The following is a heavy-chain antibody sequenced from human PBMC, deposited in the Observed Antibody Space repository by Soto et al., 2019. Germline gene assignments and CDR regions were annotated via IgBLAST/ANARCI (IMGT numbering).Heavy chain of an antibody. CDR1: GFNFNTYG. V-gene: IGHV3-33*01. CDR3: VRDRVTVRLAWALDY. D-gene: IGHD6-6*01. CDR2: IWYDGRNE. J-gene: IGHJ4*02. Sequence: QVQLVESGGGVVQPGQSLRLSCAASGFNFNTYGIHWVRQAPGKGLEWVSVIWYDGRNEYYIDSVKGRFTITRDNSKNTVYLQMKSLRVDDTATYYCVRDRVTVRLAWALDYWGQGTLVTVSS.